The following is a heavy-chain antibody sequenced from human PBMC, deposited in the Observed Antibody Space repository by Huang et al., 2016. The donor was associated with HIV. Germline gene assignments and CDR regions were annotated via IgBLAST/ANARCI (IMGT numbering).Heavy chain of an antibody. V-gene: IGHV4-59*01. D-gene: IGHD6-13*01. CDR2: IHYSGST. J-gene: IGHJ6*02. Sequence: QVQLQESGPGLVKPSETLSLTCTVSGGSISNYWSWIRQPQGKGLEWIGYIHYSGSTNYHPPLKCRVTTSGDTSKNQFFLKLSSVTAADTAVYYCARGGPYSRDYYYYGMDVWGQGTTVTVSS. CDR1: GGSISNY. CDR3: ARGGPYSRDYYYYGMDV.